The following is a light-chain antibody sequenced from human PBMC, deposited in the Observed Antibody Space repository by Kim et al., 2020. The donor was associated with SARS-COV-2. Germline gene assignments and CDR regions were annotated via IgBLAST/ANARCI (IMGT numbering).Light chain of an antibody. J-gene: IGLJ3*02. V-gene: IGLV3-19*01. CDR1: SLRKYY. CDR2: GKN. CDR3: NSRDSSAFHWV. Sequence: ALGQTVRITCQGDSLRKYYASWYQQKPGQAPVLVIYGKNNRPSGIPDRFSGSSSGNTASLTITGAQAEDEADYYCNSRDSSAFHWVFGGGTQLTVL.